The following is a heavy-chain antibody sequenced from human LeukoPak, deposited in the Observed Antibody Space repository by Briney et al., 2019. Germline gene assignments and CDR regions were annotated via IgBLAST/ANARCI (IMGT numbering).Heavy chain of an antibody. Sequence: PGGSLRLSCAASGFTFSGSAMHWVRQASGKGLEWVGHIGNKVSNYATEYAASLRGRFTISRDDSKDTAYLQVNSLKTEDTAVYYCAGNYDSWPGLTYWGQGTLVTVSS. J-gene: IGHJ4*02. CDR2: IGNKVSNYAT. D-gene: IGHD3-3*01. CDR3: AGNYDSWPGLTY. CDR1: GFTFSGSA. V-gene: IGHV3-73*01.